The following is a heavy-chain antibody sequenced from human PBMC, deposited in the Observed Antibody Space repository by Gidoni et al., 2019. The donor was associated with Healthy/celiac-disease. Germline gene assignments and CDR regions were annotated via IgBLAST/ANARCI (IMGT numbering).Heavy chain of an antibody. CDR3: ARDHCTGGVCSMIYYYYYGMDV. V-gene: IGHV3-30*04. CDR1: GFTFSSYA. J-gene: IGHJ6*02. Sequence: QVQLVESGGGVVQPGRSLRLSCAASGFTFSSYAMHWVRQAPGKGLEWVAVISYDGSNKYYADSVKGRFTISRDNSKNTLYLQMNSLRAEDTAVYYCARDHCTGGVCSMIYYYYYGMDVWGQGTTVTVSS. CDR2: ISYDGSNK. D-gene: IGHD2-8*02.